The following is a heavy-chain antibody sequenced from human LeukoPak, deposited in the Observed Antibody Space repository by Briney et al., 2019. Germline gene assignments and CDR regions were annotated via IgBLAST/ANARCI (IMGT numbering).Heavy chain of an antibody. CDR1: GGSISSSNW. D-gene: IGHD6-13*01. CDR3: ARDRTLGIAAAGTAFDI. Sequence: SETLSLTCAVSGGSISSSNWWSWVRQPPGKGLEWIGEIYRSGSTNYNPSLKSRVTISVDKSKNQFSLKLSSVTAADTAVYYCARDRTLGIAAAGTAFDIWGQGTMVTVSS. J-gene: IGHJ3*02. CDR2: IYRSGST. V-gene: IGHV4-4*02.